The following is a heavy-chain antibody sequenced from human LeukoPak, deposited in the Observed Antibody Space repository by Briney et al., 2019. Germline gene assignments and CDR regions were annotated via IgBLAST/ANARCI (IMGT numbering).Heavy chain of an antibody. V-gene: IGHV5-51*01. D-gene: IGHD6-6*01. CDR1: GYSFTNYW. CDR3: ARLQHSSSSGTDY. J-gene: IGHJ4*01. Sequence: GESLKISCKGSGYSFTNYWIGWVRQMPGKGLEWMGIIYPGDSDTRYSPSFQGQVTISADKSISTAYLQWSSLKASDTAMNYCARLQHSSSSGTDYWGHGTLVTVSS. CDR2: IYPGDSDT.